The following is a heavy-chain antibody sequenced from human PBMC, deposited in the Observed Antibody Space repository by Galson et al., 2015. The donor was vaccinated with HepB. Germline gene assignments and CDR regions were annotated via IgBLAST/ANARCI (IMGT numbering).Heavy chain of an antibody. V-gene: IGHV1-24*01. CDR3: ATAVGLWFGELGY. D-gene: IGHD3-10*01. CDR1: GYTLTDLS. CDR2: FDPEDGET. Sequence: SVKVSCKVSGYTLTDLSMHWVRQAPGKGLEWMGGFDPEDGETIYAQKFQGRVTMTEDTSTDTAYMEPSSLRSEDTAVYYCATAVGLWFGELGYWGQGTLVTVSS. J-gene: IGHJ4*02.